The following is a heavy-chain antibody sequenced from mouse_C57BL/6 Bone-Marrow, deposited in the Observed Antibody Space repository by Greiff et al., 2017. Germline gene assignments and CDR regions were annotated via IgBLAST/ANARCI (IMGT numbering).Heavy chain of an antibody. CDR2: INPNNGGT. CDR3: ARRDGSSLRYFDY. D-gene: IGHD1-1*01. J-gene: IGHJ2*01. Sequence: VQLQQSGPELVKPGASVKIPCKASGYTFTDYNMDWVKQSHGKSLEWIGDINPNNGGTIYNQKFKGKATLTVDKSSSTAYMELRSLTSEDTAVYYCARRDGSSLRYFDYWGQGTTLTVSS. V-gene: IGHV1-18*01. CDR1: GYTFTDYN.